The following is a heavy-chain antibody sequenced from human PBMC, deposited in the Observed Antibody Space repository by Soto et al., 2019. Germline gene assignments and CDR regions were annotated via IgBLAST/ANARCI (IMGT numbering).Heavy chain of an antibody. Sequence: GGSLRLSCAASGLTFTSYSMNWVRQAPGKGLEWVSFISSSSSTIYYADSVKGRFTISRDNAKNSLYLQMNSLRAEDTAVYYCARDPREYYFDYWGQGTLVTVSA. CDR2: ISSSSSTI. V-gene: IGHV3-48*04. CDR3: ARDPREYYFDY. CDR1: GLTFTSYS. J-gene: IGHJ4*02.